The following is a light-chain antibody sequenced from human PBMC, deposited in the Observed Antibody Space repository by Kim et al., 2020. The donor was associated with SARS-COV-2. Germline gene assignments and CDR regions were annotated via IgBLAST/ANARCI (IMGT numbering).Light chain of an antibody. V-gene: IGKV1-27*01. J-gene: IGKJ2*01. CDR3: QKYNSAPRT. Sequence: AAVGDRVTITCRASQGISNYLAWYQQKPGKVPKLLIYAASTLQSGVPSRFSGSGSGTDFTLTISSLQPEDVATYYCQKYNSAPRTFGQGTKLEI. CDR2: AAS. CDR1: QGISNY.